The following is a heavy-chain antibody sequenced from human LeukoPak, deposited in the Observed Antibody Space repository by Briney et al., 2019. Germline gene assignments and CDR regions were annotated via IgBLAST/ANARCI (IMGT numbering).Heavy chain of an antibody. Sequence: PGGSLRPSCAASGFTFSSYSMNWVRQAPGKGLEWVSYISSSSSSIYYADSVKGRFTISRDNAKNSLYLQMNSLRAEDTAVYYCARDPYGARSEPDYWGQGTLVTVSS. CDR1: GFTFSSYS. J-gene: IGHJ4*02. CDR3: ARDPYGARSEPDY. D-gene: IGHD4-17*01. V-gene: IGHV3-48*01. CDR2: ISSSSSSI.